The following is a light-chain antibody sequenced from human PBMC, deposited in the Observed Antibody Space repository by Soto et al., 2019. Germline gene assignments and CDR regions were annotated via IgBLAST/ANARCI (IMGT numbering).Light chain of an antibody. V-gene: IGKV3-15*01. CDR1: QHVSSN. CDR3: QQYNKWPYS. CDR2: RAS. Sequence: EIVMTQSPATLSVSPGGSATLSCRASQHVSSNLAWYRQKPGQAPTLVIYRASTRATGIPATFRGSRSGTEFTLTISSLQSEDFAVYYCQQYNKWPYSFGQGT. J-gene: IGKJ2*03.